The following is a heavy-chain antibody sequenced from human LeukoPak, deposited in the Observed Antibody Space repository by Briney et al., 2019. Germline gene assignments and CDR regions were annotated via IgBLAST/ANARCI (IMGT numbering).Heavy chain of an antibody. CDR2: IKQDGSEK. V-gene: IGHV3-7*01. Sequence: PPGGSLRLSCAASGFIFSSYWMSWVRQAPGKGLEWVANIKQDGSEKYYVDSVKGRFTISRDNAKNSLYLQMNSLRAEDTAVYYCARTYAYDATGDRGHWGQGTLVTVSS. CDR3: ARTYAYDATGDRGH. D-gene: IGHD3-16*01. J-gene: IGHJ4*02. CDR1: GFIFSSYW.